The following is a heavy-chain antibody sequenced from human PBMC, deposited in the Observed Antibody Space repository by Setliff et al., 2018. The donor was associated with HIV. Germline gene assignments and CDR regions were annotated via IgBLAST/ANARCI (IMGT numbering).Heavy chain of an antibody. J-gene: IGHJ6*03. CDR2: SIPILGIG. V-gene: IGHV1-69*02. Sequence: ASVKVSCKASGGTFSSYTINWVRQAPGQGLEWMGRSIPILGIGNDEQAQKFKGRVTFTADKSTSAVYMELSSLRSEDTAVYYCARCGAGEWHLYMDVWGKGTAVTVSS. CDR1: GGTFSSYT. CDR3: ARCGAGEWHLYMDV. D-gene: IGHD3-16*01.